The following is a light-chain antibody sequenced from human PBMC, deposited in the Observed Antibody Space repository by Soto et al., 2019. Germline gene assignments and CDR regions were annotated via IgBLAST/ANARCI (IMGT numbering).Light chain of an antibody. CDR2: EVN. CDR1: NSDVGGYNY. J-gene: IGLJ1*01. V-gene: IGLV2-8*01. CDR3: SSYTTISTYV. Sequence: QSVLTQPPSASGSPGQSVTISCTGTNSDVGGYNYVSWYQQYPGKAPKLIIYEVNERPSGVPDRFSGSKSGNTASLTVSGLQTADEADYYCSSYTTISTYVFGTGTKVTVL.